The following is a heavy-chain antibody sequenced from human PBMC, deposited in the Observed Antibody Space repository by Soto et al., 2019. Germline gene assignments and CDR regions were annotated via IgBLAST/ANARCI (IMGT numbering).Heavy chain of an antibody. CDR2: ISYDGSNK. CDR1: GFTFSSYG. V-gene: IGHV3-30*18. Sequence: QVQLVESGGGVVQPGRSLRLSCAASGFTFSSYGMHWVRQAPGKGLEWVAVISYDGSNKYYADSVKGRFTISRDNSKNTLYLQMNSVRAEDTAVYYCAKGRESSGASNWGQGTLVTVSS. CDR3: AKGRESSGASN. J-gene: IGHJ4*02. D-gene: IGHD6-19*01.